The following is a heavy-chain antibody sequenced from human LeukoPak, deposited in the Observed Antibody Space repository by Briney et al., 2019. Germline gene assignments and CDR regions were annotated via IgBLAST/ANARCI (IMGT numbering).Heavy chain of an antibody. V-gene: IGHV4-59*12. D-gene: IGHD6-19*01. J-gene: IGHJ5*02. Sequence: SETLSLTCTASGGSISSYYWSWIRQPPGKGLEWIGYIYYSGSTNYNPSLKSRVTISVDTSKNQFSLKLSSVTAADTAVYYCARGGGNKQWLTWFDPWGQGTLVTVSS. CDR2: IYYSGST. CDR1: GGSISSYY. CDR3: ARGGGNKQWLTWFDP.